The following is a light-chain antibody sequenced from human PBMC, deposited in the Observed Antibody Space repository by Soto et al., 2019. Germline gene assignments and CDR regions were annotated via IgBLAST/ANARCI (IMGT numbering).Light chain of an antibody. CDR1: QGISSY. J-gene: IGKJ4*01. CDR2: AIS. CDR3: QQLNTYPVT. Sequence: DLQLTQSPSFLSASVGDRVTITCRASQGISSYLAWYQQKPGKAPKLLIYAISTFQSGVPSRFSGSGSGTEFTLTISSLQPEDFATYYCQQLNTYPVTFGGGTKVEIK. V-gene: IGKV1-9*01.